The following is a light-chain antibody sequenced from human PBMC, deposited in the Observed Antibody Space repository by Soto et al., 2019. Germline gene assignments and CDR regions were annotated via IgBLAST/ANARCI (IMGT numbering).Light chain of an antibody. Sequence: ETVMTQSPDTLSASPGERVTLSCRASQNVGTNVAWYQQKPGQVPRLIIYVANRRPAGISARFSGSGSGTEFTLTVTSLQAGDFGVYYCEQHINWPPTFGG. J-gene: IGKJ4*01. CDR1: QNVGTN. CDR2: VAN. CDR3: EQHINWPPT. V-gene: IGKV3-15*01.